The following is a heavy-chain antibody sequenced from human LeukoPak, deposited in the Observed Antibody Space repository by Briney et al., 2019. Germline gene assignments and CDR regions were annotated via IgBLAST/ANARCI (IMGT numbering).Heavy chain of an antibody. CDR3: ARDRMVRGVIIPDY. V-gene: IGHV4-61*02. Sequence: PSETLSLTCTVSGGSISRGSYHWSWIRQPAGKGLEWIGRIYSSGSANYNPSLKSRVTISVDTSKNQFSLKLSSVTAADTAVYYCARDRMVRGVIIPDYWGQGTLVTVSS. J-gene: IGHJ4*02. CDR2: IYSSGSA. D-gene: IGHD3-10*01. CDR1: GGSISRGSYH.